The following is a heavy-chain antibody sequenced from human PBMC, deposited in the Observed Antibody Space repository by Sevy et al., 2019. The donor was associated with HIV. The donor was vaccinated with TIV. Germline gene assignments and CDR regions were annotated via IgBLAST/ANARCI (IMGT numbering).Heavy chain of an antibody. J-gene: IGHJ5*02. Sequence: SETLSLTCTVSGGSISSSSYYWGWIRQPPGKGLEWIGSIYYSGSTYYNPSLKSRVTISVDTSKNQFPLKLSSVTAADTAVYYCARLHTYDSSGYYSNWFDPWGQGTLVTVSS. CDR2: IYYSGST. D-gene: IGHD3-22*01. V-gene: IGHV4-39*01. CDR3: ARLHTYDSSGYYSNWFDP. CDR1: GGSISSSSYY.